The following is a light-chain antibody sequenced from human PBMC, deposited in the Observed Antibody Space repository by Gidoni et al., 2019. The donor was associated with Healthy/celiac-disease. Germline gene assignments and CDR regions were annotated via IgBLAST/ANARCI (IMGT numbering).Light chain of an antibody. J-gene: IGKJ4*01. CDR3: QQSYNTTPIT. CDR2: AAS. Sequence: QLTQSPSSLSASVGDRVTITSRESKTISSFLICYQQKPGKAPKILMYAASSWQSGVPSSCSGGRAGTDFTLTISSLQHEDFVTYYCQQSYNTTPITFGGGTRVEIK. CDR1: KTISSF. V-gene: IGKV1-39*01.